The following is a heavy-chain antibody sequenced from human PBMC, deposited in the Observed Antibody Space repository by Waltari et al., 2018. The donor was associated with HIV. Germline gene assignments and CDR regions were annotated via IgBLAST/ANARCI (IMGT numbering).Heavy chain of an antibody. CDR2: IYYSGST. CDR1: GGSICSVVSC. CDR3: ARGLTTGTTELGY. V-gene: IGHV4-31*03. D-gene: IGHD4-17*01. Sequence: QVQLKVPSPGLAKPSQALCLTCTGSGGSICSVVSCWSLIRQHPGKGREWIGYIYYSGSTYYNPSLKSRVTISVDTSKNQFSLKLSAVTAADTAVYYCARGLTTGTTELGYWGQGTLVTVSS. J-gene: IGHJ4*02.